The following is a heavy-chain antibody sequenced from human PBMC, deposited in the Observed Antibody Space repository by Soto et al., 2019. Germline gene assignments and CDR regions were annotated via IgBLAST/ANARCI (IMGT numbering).Heavy chain of an antibody. CDR1: GFTFSSYA. J-gene: IGHJ4*02. CDR2: ISGSGGST. Sequence: EVQVLESGGGLVQPGGSLRLSCAASGFTFSSYAMNWVRQAPGKGLEWVSVISGSGGSTYYADSVKGRFTISRDNSKNSLYLQMSSLGAEDTAVYYCARRSSGWYFDYWGQGTLGTVSS. D-gene: IGHD6-19*01. CDR3: ARRSSGWYFDY. V-gene: IGHV3-23*01.